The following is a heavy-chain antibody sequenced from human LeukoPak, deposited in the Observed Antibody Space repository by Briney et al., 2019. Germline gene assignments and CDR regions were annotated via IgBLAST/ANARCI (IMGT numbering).Heavy chain of an antibody. CDR2: ISSNGGST. CDR3: ARYSAAAAGNDY. CDR1: GFTFSSYA. V-gene: IGHV3-64*01. D-gene: IGHD6-13*01. J-gene: IGHJ4*02. Sequence: GGSLRLSCAASGFTFSSYAMHWVRQAPGKGLEYVSAISSNGGSTYYASSVKGRFTISRDNSKNTLYLQMGSLRAEDMAVYYCARYSAAAAGNDYWGQGTLVTVSS.